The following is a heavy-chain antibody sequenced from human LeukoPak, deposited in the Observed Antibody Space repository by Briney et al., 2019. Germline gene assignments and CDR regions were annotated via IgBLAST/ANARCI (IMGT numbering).Heavy chain of an antibody. D-gene: IGHD3-9*01. CDR3: ARLRYDIPTFFDY. V-gene: IGHV4-39*01. J-gene: IGHJ4*02. CDR1: GGSISSSSYY. Sequence: KPSETLSLTCTVSGGSISSSSYYWGWIRQPPGKGLEWIGSIYYSGSTYYNPSLKSRVTISVDTSKNQFSLKLSSVTAADTAVYYCARLRYDIPTFFDYWGQGTLVTVSS. CDR2: IYYSGST.